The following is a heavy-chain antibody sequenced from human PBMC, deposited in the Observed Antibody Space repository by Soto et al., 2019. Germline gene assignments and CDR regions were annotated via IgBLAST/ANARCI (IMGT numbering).Heavy chain of an antibody. V-gene: IGHV4-34*01. CDR3: AREDTAMVTDD. Sequence: SETLSLTCAVYGGSFSGYYWSWIRQPPGKGLEWIGEINHSGSTNYNPSLKSRVTISVDTSKNQFSLKLSSVTAADTAVYYCAREDTAMVTDDWGQGTLVTVSS. CDR2: INHSGST. D-gene: IGHD5-18*01. J-gene: IGHJ4*02. CDR1: GGSFSGYY.